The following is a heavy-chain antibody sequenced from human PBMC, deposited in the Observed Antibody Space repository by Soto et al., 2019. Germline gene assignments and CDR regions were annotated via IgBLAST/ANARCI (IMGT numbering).Heavy chain of an antibody. D-gene: IGHD4-17*01. CDR3: AAILPTVVTPFQH. J-gene: IGHJ1*01. V-gene: IGHV3-66*01. CDR1: GLTVSNNY. Sequence: EVQLVESGGGLVQPGGSLRLSCAASGLTVSNNYISCVRQSPGKGLEWVSLIYSGGSTKYADSVKGRFTISRDNSKNTMYLQMNSLSAEDSAVYYCAAILPTVVTPFQHRGQGTQVTVSS. CDR2: IYSGGST.